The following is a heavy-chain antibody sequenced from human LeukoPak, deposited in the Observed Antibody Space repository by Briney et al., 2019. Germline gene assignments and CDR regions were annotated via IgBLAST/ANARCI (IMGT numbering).Heavy chain of an antibody. J-gene: IGHJ4*02. V-gene: IGHV3-30*18. CDR2: ISSDGSNK. CDR1: GFTFSSYG. CDR3: AKDLSSSSWNYFDY. Sequence: SGGPLRLSCAASGFTFSSYGMHWVRQAPGKGLEWVAVISSDGSNKYYADSVEGRFTISRDNSKNTLYLQMNSLRAEDTAVYYCAKDLSSSSWNYFDYWGQGTLVTVSS. D-gene: IGHD6-13*01.